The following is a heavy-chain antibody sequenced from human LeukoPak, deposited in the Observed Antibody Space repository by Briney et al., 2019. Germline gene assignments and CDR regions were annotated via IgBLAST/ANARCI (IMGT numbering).Heavy chain of an antibody. CDR2: IYHSGST. V-gene: IGHV4-30-2*01. J-gene: IGHJ4*02. D-gene: IGHD4-11*01. Sequence: PSETLSLTCTVSGGSISSGGYYWSWIRQPPGKGLEWIGYIYHSGSTYYNPSLKSRVTISVDGSKNQFSLKLSSVTAADTAVYYCARDLQEYYSNYFDYWGQGTLVTVSS. CDR3: ARDLQEYYSNYFDY. CDR1: GGSISSGGYY.